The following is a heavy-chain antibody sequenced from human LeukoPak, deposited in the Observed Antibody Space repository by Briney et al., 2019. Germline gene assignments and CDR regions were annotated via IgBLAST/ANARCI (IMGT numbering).Heavy chain of an antibody. CDR3: VAYLPGTTSPSFDS. Sequence: PGGSLRLSCAASGFTFSAAWMNWVRQAPGKGLEGVGRFQSKSNPGTTDSAPPVSHRFTISRADSKNTLYLQMDSLRTEDTAVYYCVAYLPGTTSPSFDSWGQGPLAPVSA. CDR1: GFTFSAAW. J-gene: IGHJ4*02. D-gene: IGHD2/OR15-2a*01. CDR2: FQSKSNPGTT. V-gene: IGHV3-15*01.